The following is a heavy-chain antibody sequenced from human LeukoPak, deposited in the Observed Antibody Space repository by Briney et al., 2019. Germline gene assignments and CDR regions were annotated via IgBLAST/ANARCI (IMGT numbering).Heavy chain of an antibody. V-gene: IGHV4-4*09. D-gene: IGHD3-16*01. CDR1: GGSISGYY. CDR3: ARFTYTTRPSDV. CDR2: IYSSGST. J-gene: IGHJ6*04. Sequence: PSETLSLTCSVSGGSISGYYWSWIRQPPGQTLEWIGYIYSSGSTNYNPSLQSRVTMSVDTSMNQFSLRLSSVTAADSAVYYCARFTYTTRPSDVWGKGTTVTVSS.